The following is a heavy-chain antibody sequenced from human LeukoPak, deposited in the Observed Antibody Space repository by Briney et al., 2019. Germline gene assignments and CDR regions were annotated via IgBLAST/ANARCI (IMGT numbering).Heavy chain of an antibody. CDR1: GFTFSSYG. V-gene: IGHV3-30*18. CDR3: GKEYFYDSSGYALKFFDY. CDR2: ISYDGSNK. Sequence: GGSLRLSCAASGFTFSSYGMHWVRQAPGKGLEWVAVISYDGSNKYYADSVKGRFTISRDNSKNTLYLQMNSLRAEDTAVYYCGKEYFYDSSGYALKFFDYWAREPWSPSPQ. D-gene: IGHD3-22*01. J-gene: IGHJ4*02.